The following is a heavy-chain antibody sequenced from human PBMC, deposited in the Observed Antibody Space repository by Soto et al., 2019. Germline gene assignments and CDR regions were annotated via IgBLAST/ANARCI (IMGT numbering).Heavy chain of an antibody. CDR1: GGTFSSYA. CDR3: ASRVGYSSSSFHYYYGMDV. D-gene: IGHD6-6*01. J-gene: IGHJ6*02. Sequence: ASVKVSCEASGGTFSSYAISWVRRARGQGLEWMGGIIPIFGTANYAQKFQGRVTITADKSTSTAYMELSSLRSEDTAVYYCASRVGYSSSSFHYYYGMDVWGQGTTVTVSS. CDR2: IIPIFGTA. V-gene: IGHV1-69*06.